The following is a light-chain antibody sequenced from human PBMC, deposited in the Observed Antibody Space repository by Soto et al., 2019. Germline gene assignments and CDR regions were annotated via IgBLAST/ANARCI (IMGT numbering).Light chain of an antibody. CDR3: QSYDSSLSGWNVV. Sequence: QSVLTQPPSVSGAPGQRVTISCTGSSSNIGAGYDVHWYQQLPGTAPKLLIYGNSNRPSGVPDRFSGCKSGTSASLAITGLQAEDEADYYCQSYDSSLSGWNVVFGGGTKLTVL. CDR1: SSNIGAGYD. CDR2: GNS. J-gene: IGLJ2*01. V-gene: IGLV1-40*01.